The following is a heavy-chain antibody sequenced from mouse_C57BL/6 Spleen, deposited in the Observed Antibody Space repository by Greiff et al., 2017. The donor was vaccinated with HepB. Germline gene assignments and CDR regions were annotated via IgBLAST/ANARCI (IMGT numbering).Heavy chain of an antibody. CDR3: AGGLQGYFDY. CDR1: GFTFSSYA. J-gene: IGHJ2*01. CDR2: ISDGGSYT. D-gene: IGHD2-4*01. Sequence: DVQLVESGGGLVKPGGSLKLSCAASGFTFSSYAMSWVRQTPEKRLEWVATISDGGSYTYYPDNVKGRFTISRDNAKNNLYLQMSHLKSEDTAMYYCAGGLQGYFDYWGQGTTLTVSS. V-gene: IGHV5-4*01.